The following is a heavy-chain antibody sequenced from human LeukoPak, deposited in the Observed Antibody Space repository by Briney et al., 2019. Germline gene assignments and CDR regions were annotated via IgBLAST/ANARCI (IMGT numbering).Heavy chain of an antibody. D-gene: IGHD5-24*01. V-gene: IGHV1-24*01. CDR3: AAGIEARGYRDY. CDR1: GYTLTELS. CDR2: FDPEDGET. J-gene: IGHJ4*02. Sequence: ASVKVSCKVSGYTLTELSMHWVRQAPGKGLEWMGGFDPEDGETIYAQKFQGRVTMTEDTSTDTAYMELSSLRSEDTAVYYCAAGIEARGYRDYWGQGTLVTVSS.